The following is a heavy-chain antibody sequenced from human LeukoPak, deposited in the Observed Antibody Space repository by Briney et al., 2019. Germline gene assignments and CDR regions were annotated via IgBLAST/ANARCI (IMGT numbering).Heavy chain of an antibody. D-gene: IGHD1-1*01. V-gene: IGHV4-39*01. CDR2: IYYSGST. CDR3: ARTAPNGMEGYFDY. CDR1: GGSISSNSYY. J-gene: IGHJ4*02. Sequence: PSETLSLTCAVSGGSISSNSYYWGWIRQPPGKGLEWIGSIYYSGSTYYNPSLKSRVTISVDTSKNQFSLKLSSVTAADTAVYYCARTAPNGMEGYFDYWGQGTLVTVSS.